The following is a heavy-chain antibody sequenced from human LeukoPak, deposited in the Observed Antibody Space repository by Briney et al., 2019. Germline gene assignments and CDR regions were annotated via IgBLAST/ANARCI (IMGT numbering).Heavy chain of an antibody. Sequence: PGGSLRLSCAASGVTFSSYWMSWVRQAPGKGLEWVANIKQDGSEKYYVDSVKGRFTIPRDNAKNSLYLQMNSLRAEDTAVYYCASSGVRYFDWLFDYWGQGTLVTVSS. CDR2: IKQDGSEK. V-gene: IGHV3-7*03. D-gene: IGHD3-9*01. J-gene: IGHJ4*02. CDR3: ASSGVRYFDWLFDY. CDR1: GVTFSSYW.